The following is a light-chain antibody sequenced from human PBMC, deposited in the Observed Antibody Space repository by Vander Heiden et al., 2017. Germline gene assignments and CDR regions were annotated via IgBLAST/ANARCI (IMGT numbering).Light chain of an antibody. CDR2: END. J-gene: IGLJ3*02. CDR3: GAWDSSLNNWL. CDR1: SSNIGSDY. V-gene: IGLV1-51*02. Sequence: QPVLTQPPSVSAAPGQKVTISCTGSSSNIGSDYVSWYQQIPGTDPKLIIYENDKRHTGMPDRFSGCKSGTSATLDITGLQTGDEADYYCGAWDSSLNNWLFGGGTKLTVL.